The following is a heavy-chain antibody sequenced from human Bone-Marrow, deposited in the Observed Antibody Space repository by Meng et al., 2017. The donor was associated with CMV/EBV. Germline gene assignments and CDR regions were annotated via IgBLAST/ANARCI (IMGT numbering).Heavy chain of an antibody. CDR3: ARDGNWIRDY. D-gene: IGHD1-1*01. J-gene: IGHJ4*02. CDR2: TSAYNTDT. CDR1: GYMFSHFG. Sequence: DSVKVSCKASGYMFSHFGIAWVRQSPGQGLEWIGWTSAYNTDTNYAPVLRGRVTVTADTSTNTGYMELRNLRSDDTAVYYCARDGNWIRDYWGQGTLVTVSS. V-gene: IGHV1-18*01.